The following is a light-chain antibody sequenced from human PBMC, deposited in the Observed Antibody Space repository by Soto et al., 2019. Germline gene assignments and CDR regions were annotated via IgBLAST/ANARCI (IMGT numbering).Light chain of an antibody. CDR1: QSVSTN. V-gene: IGKV3-15*01. Sequence: EIVMTQSPATLSVSPRERATLSCRASQSVSTNLAWYQQKPVQAPRLLIYDASTRAAGLPARFSGSGSLPEFTLTITGLQSEAFGVYYCHQDNHWPINVGKGTRLE. CDR2: DAS. CDR3: HQDNHWPIN. J-gene: IGKJ5*01.